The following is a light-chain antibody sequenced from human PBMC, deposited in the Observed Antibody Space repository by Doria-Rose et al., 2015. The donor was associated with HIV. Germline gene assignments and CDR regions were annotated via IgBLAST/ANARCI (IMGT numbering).Light chain of an antibody. V-gene: IGKV4-1*01. CDR2: WAS. CDR1: QSLLYTSKNY. Sequence: DIRVTQSPESLGMSLGERATLNCKSNQSLLYTSKNYLAWYQQKPGQRPKLLIYWASTRQSGVPARFSSSVSVTDFTLTISSLEAEDVAVYYCQQYYDTPSFGPGTTVDIK. J-gene: IGKJ3*01. CDR3: QQYYDTPS.